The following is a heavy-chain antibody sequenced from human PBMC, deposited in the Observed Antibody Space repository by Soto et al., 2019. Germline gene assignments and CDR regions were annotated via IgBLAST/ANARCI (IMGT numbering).Heavy chain of an antibody. J-gene: IGHJ6*02. Sequence: SETLSLTCTVSGGSISSSSYYWSWIRQPPGKGLEWIGYIYYSGSTYYNPSLKSRVTISVDTSKNQFSLKLSSVTAADTAVYYCARDIVLVPFFFGYYGMDVWDQGTTVTVSS. D-gene: IGHD2-2*01. CDR2: IYYSGST. V-gene: IGHV4-30-4*01. CDR3: ARDIVLVPFFFGYYGMDV. CDR1: GGSISSSSYY.